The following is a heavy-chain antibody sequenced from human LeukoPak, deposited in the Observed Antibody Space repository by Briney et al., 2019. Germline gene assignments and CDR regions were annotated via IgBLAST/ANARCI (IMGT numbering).Heavy chain of an antibody. CDR3: AKPARVGYGSGIGYYYYGMDV. CDR2: ISDSAGST. V-gene: IGHV3-23*01. D-gene: IGHD3-10*01. CDR1: GFTFSTYA. Sequence: GGSLRLSCAASGFTFSTYAMSWVRQAPGKGLEWVAAISDSAGSTYYADSVKGRCTISRDNSRNTLYLQMNRLRAEDTAVYYCAKPARVGYGSGIGYYYYGMDVWGQGTTVTVSS. J-gene: IGHJ6*02.